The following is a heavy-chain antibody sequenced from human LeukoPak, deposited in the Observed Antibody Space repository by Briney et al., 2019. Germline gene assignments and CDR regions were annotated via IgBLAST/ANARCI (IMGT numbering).Heavy chain of an antibody. CDR2: INPNSGGT. CDR3: ARPNYGDYPGTAFDS. J-gene: IGHJ4*02. Sequence: VASVKVSCKASGYTFTGYYMHWVRQAPGQGLEWMGWINPNSGGTNYAQKFQGRVTMTRDTSISTACMELSRLRSDDTAVYYCARPNYGDYPGTAFDSWGQGTLVTVSS. CDR1: GYTFTGYY. D-gene: IGHD4-17*01. V-gene: IGHV1-2*02.